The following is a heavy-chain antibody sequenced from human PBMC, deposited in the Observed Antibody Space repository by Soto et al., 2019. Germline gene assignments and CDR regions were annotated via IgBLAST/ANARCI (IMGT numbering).Heavy chain of an antibody. CDR2: ISPNSGAT. V-gene: IGHV1-2*02. J-gene: IGHJ6*02. CDR1: GYTFTDFN. CDR3: ARTLRDRNFYHGLAV. Sequence: QVQLVQSGAEVKKPGASVKVSCKASGYTFTDFNIHWVRQSPGQGLEWLGWISPNSGATAYAQSFRGRVTMTRDTSISTAFLALTSLTSDDTAVYFCARTLRDRNFYHGLAVWGQGTTVTVSS. D-gene: IGHD3-22*01.